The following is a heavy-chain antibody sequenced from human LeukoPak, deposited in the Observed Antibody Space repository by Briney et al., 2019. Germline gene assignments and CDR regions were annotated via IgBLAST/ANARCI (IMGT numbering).Heavy chain of an antibody. CDR2: IIPIYGTA. D-gene: IGHD5-18*01. CDR1: GGTFSSYA. J-gene: IGHJ6*03. V-gene: IGHV1-69*06. Sequence: SVKVSCKASGGTFSSYAISWVRQAPGQGLECMGGIIPIYGTANYAQKFQGRVTITADKSTSTAYMELSSLRSEDTAVYYCAREVRGYSYTGGYYYYYYMDVLGKGTTVTISS. CDR3: AREVRGYSYTGGYYYYYYMDV.